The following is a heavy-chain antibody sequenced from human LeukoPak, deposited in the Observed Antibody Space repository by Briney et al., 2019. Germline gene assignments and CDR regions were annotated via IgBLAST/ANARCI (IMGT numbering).Heavy chain of an antibody. CDR3: ARHSLLGWGPFNLYYFDY. J-gene: IGHJ4*02. V-gene: IGHV4-39*01. CDR1: GGSISSSSYY. D-gene: IGHD7-27*01. CDR2: IYYSGST. Sequence: PSETLSLTCTVSGGSISSSSYYWGWIRQSPGKGLEWIGSIYYSGSTYYNPSLKSRVTISVDTSKNQFSLKLSSVTAADTAVYYCARHSLLGWGPFNLYYFDYWGQGTLVTVSS.